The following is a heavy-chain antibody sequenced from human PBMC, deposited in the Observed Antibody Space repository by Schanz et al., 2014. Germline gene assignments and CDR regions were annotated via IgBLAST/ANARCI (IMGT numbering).Heavy chain of an antibody. V-gene: IGHV3-21*02. CDR1: GFTFSSYS. CDR3: ARDGVAATTDFEY. CDR2: LSFDSRHI. Sequence: VQLVESGGGVVQPGGSLRLSCAASGFTFSSYSMNWVRQSPGKGLEWVAFLSFDSRHIYYADSVKGRFTISRDNARSSLHLQMNSLRADDTAVYYCARDGVAATTDFEYWGQGALVTVSS. D-gene: IGHD1-1*01. J-gene: IGHJ4*02.